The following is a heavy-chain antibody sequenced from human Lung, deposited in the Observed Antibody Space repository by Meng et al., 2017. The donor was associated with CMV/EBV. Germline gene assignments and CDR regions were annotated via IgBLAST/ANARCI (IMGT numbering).Heavy chain of an antibody. V-gene: IGHV3-30-3*01. CDR1: GFTFSSYA. CDR3: ARDLERGRFLEWLSSFDS. D-gene: IGHD3-3*01. CDR2: ISYDGSNK. Sequence: GESXKISXEVSGFTFSSYAMHWVRQAPGKGLEWVAVISYDGSNKYYADSVKGRFTISRDNSKNTLYLQMNSLRAEDTAVYYRARDLERGRFLEWLSSFDSWGQGTXVTVSS. J-gene: IGHJ4*02.